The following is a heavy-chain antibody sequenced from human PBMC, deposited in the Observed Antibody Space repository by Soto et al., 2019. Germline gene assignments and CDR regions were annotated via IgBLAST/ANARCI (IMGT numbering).Heavy chain of an antibody. Sequence: QVQLQQWGAGLLKPSETLSLTCAVYGGSFSGYYWSWIRQPPGKGLEWIGEINHSGSTNYNPSLKXRXXISVDTSKNQFSLKLSSVTAADTAVSYCARGKGVYWGQGTLVTVSS. CDR3: ARGKGVY. CDR1: GGSFSGYY. V-gene: IGHV4-34*01. CDR2: INHSGST. J-gene: IGHJ4*02.